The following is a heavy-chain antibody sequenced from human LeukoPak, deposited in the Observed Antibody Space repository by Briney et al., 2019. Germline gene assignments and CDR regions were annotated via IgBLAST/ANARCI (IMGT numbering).Heavy chain of an antibody. CDR1: GFTFSSHA. V-gene: IGHV3-23*01. CDR2: ISGSGGSP. J-gene: IGHJ4*02. Sequence: PGGSLRLSCAGSGFTFSSHAMSWVRQTPGKGLEWISLISGSGGSPYYADSVLGRFTISRDNSKNTLYLQMNNLRAEDTAVYYCARSPGPMPASTIYYFDYWGQGARVTVSA. D-gene: IGHD5-24*01. CDR3: ARSPGPMPASTIYYFDY.